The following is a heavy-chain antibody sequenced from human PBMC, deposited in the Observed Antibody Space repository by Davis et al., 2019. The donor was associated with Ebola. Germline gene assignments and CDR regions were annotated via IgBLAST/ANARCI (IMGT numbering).Heavy chain of an antibody. CDR2: IYHSGST. CDR1: GYSISSGYY. Sequence: PSETLSLTCTVSGYSISSGYYWGWIRQPPGKGLEWIGSIYHSGSTYYNPSLKSRVTISVDTSKNQFSLKLSSVTAADTAVYYCARGGGNWNYGYWGQGTLVTVSS. D-gene: IGHD1-7*01. CDR3: ARGGGNWNYGY. J-gene: IGHJ4*02. V-gene: IGHV4-38-2*02.